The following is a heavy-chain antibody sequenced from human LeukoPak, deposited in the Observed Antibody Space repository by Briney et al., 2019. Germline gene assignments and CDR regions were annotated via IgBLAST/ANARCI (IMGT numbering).Heavy chain of an antibody. CDR1: GFTFISYE. J-gene: IGHJ6*04. V-gene: IGHV3-48*03. CDR3: AELGITMIGGV. CDR2: ISSSGSTI. Sequence: PGGSLRHSCVASGFTFISYEMNWFRQAPWKGLEWVSYISSSGSTIYYVDSVRGRFTISRDNAKNSLYLQMNSLRAEDTAVYYCAELGITMIGGVWGKGTTVTISS. D-gene: IGHD3-10*02.